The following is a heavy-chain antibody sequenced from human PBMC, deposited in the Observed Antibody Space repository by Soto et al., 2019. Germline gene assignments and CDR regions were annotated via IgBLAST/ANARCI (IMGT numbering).Heavy chain of an antibody. J-gene: IGHJ5*02. CDR3: ARDTKPSVTTGAATNWFDP. Sequence: QAQLVQSGAEVTKPGASVKVSCKASGYTYTDYYMHWVRQAPGQGLEWMGIINPSAGITTYAQKFKGRVIMTTDTSTSTVYMELSSLRSEDTAVYYSARDTKPSVTTGAATNWFDPWGQGTLVTVSS. CDR1: GYTYTDYY. V-gene: IGHV1-46*01. CDR2: INPSAGIT. D-gene: IGHD4-17*01.